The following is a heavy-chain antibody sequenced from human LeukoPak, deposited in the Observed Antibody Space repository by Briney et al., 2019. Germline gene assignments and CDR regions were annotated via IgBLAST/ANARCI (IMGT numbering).Heavy chain of an antibody. J-gene: IGHJ4*02. V-gene: IGHV3-73*01. CDR2: IRSKANSYAT. D-gene: IGHD4-23*01. CDR3: TRPPPYGGLPDY. CDR1: GFTFSGSA. Sequence: PGGSLKLSCAASGFTFSGSAMPWVRQASGKGLEWVGRIRSKANSYATAYAASVKGRFTISRDDSKNTAYLQMNSLKTEDTAVYYCTRPPPYGGLPDYWGQGTLVTVSS.